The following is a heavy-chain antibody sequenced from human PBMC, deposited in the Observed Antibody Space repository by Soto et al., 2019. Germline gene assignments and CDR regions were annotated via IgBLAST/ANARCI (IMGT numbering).Heavy chain of an antibody. D-gene: IGHD3-3*01. V-gene: IGHV1-69*06. J-gene: IGHJ6*02. CDR3: ARAVLRFLEWLSQRNYYYYYGMDV. CDR2: IIPIFGTA. Sequence: SVKVSCKASGGTFSSYSISWVRQAPGQGLEWMGGIIPIFGTANYAQKFQGRVTITADKSTSTAYMELSSLRSEDTAVYYCARAVLRFLEWLSQRNYYYYYGMDVWGQGTTVTVSS. CDR1: GGTFSSYS.